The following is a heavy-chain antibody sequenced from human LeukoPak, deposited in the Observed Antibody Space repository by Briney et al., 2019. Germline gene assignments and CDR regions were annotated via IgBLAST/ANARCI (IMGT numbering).Heavy chain of an antibody. CDR1: GYTFTSYG. J-gene: IGHJ4*02. CDR2: ISAYNGNT. D-gene: IGHD4-17*01. V-gene: IGHV1-18*01. CDR3: ARDSPLYGVQIFDY. Sequence: ASVKVSCKASGYTFTSYGISWVRQAPGQGLEWMGWISAYNGNTNYAQKLQGRVTMTTDTSTSTAYMELRSLRSDDTAVYYCARDSPLYGVQIFDYWGQGTLVTVSS.